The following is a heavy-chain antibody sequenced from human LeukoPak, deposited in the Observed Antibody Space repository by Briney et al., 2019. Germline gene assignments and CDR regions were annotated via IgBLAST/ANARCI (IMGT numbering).Heavy chain of an antibody. V-gene: IGHV3-53*01. J-gene: IGHJ4*02. Sequence: GGSLRLSCAASGFTVSSNYMSWVRQAPGKGLEWVSVIYSGGSTYYADSVKGRFTISRDNSKNTLYLQMNSLRAEDTAVYYCAKDRRYFDWLLTFDYWGQGTLVTVSS. CDR3: AKDRRYFDWLLTFDY. CDR1: GFTVSSNY. CDR2: IYSGGST. D-gene: IGHD3-9*01.